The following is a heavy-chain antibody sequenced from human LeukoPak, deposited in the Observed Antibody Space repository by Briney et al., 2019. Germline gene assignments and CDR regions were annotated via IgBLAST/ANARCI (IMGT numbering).Heavy chain of an antibody. V-gene: IGHV4-34*01. Sequence: SETLSLTCAVYGGSFSGYYWSWIRQPPGKGLEWIGEINHSGSTNYNPSLKSRVTISVDTSKNQFSLKLSSVTAADTAVYYCARVLLGYCTDGVCYPEYFQHWGQGTLVTVSS. CDR3: ARVLLGYCTDGVCYPEYFQH. CDR2: INHSGST. D-gene: IGHD2-8*01. CDR1: GGSFSGYY. J-gene: IGHJ1*01.